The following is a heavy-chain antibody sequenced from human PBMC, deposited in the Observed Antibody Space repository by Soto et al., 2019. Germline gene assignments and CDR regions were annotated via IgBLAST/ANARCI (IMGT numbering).Heavy chain of an antibody. CDR2: ISSSGGSR. V-gene: IGHV3-23*01. Sequence: GGSLRLSCAASGFNFNTFAMSWIRQAPGKGLEWVSHISSSGGSRDYADSVRGRFTISRDNSKNVLFLQMNSLRADDTATHYCAKDPPSPWTANWVDPWGKGTLVTVFS. CDR3: AKDPPSPWTANWVDP. CDR1: GFNFNTFA. D-gene: IGHD1-1*01. J-gene: IGHJ5*02.